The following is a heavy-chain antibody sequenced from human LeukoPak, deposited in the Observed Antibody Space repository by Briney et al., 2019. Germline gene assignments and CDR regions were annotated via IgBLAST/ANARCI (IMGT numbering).Heavy chain of an antibody. CDR3: ARDQVVGEINAEYFQH. V-gene: IGHV1-18*01. CDR2: ISAYNGNT. CDR1: GYTFTSYG. J-gene: IGHJ1*01. D-gene: IGHD1-26*01. Sequence: ASVKVSCKPSGYTFTSYGISWVRQAPGQGLEWMGWISAYNGNTNYAQKLQGRVTMTTDTSTSTAYMELRSLRSDDTAVYYCARDQVVGEINAEYFQHWGQGTLVTVSS.